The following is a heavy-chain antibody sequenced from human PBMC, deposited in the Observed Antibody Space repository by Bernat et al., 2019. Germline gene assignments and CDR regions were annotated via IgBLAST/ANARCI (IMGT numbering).Heavy chain of an antibody. D-gene: IGHD3-22*01. Sequence: QLQLQESGPGLVKPSETLSLTCTVSGGSISSSSYYWGWIRQPPGKGLEWIGSIYYSGSTYYNPSLKSRVTISVDTSKNQFSLKLSSVTAADTAVYYCASGVYYYDSSGYSLDYWGQGTLVTVSS. CDR1: GGSISSSSYY. V-gene: IGHV4-39*01. CDR2: IYYSGST. CDR3: ASGVYYYDSSGYSLDY. J-gene: IGHJ4*02.